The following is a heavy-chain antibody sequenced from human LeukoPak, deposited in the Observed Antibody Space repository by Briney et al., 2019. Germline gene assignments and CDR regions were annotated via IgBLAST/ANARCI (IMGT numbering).Heavy chain of an antibody. Sequence: GGSLRLSCAASGFTFSDYYMSWIRQAPGKGLEWVSYISSSGSTIYYADSVKGRFTISRDNAKNSLYLQMNSLRAEDTALYYCAKDGSSGWGYNWFDPWGQGTLVTVSS. D-gene: IGHD6-19*01. CDR1: GFTFSDYY. V-gene: IGHV3-11*01. J-gene: IGHJ5*02. CDR3: AKDGSSGWGYNWFDP. CDR2: ISSSGSTI.